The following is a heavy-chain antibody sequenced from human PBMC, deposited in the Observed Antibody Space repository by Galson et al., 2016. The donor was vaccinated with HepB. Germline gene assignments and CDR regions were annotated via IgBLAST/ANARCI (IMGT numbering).Heavy chain of an antibody. D-gene: IGHD1-14*01. Sequence: SLRLSCAGSGFVFSDSSTNWVRQVPGQGLEWLTYIGTISGHIYYADSVKGRFTVSRDNGKGSLYLHMSSLRVEDTARYFCARGRTGEGLSSWGQEALVTVSS. CDR2: IGTISGHI. J-gene: IGHJ4*02. CDR1: GFVFSDSS. V-gene: IGHV3-48*01. CDR3: ARGRTGEGLSS.